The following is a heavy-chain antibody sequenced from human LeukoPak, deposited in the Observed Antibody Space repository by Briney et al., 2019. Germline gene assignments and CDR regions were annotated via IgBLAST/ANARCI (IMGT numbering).Heavy chain of an antibody. CDR1: GYTFTDHY. Sequence: ASVKVSCKASGYTFTDHYIHWVRQAPGQGLEWMGWIHPNRGATNYAQKFQGRLTMTRDTSITTAYMELSRLTSDDTAIYYCARENMDSNSFDYWGQETLVTVSS. J-gene: IGHJ4*02. CDR3: ARENMDSNSFDY. CDR2: IHPNRGAT. V-gene: IGHV1-2*02. D-gene: IGHD3/OR15-3a*01.